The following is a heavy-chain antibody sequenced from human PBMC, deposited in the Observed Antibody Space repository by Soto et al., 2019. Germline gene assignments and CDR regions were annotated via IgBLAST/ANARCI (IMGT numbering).Heavy chain of an antibody. CDR1: GFTFDDYA. D-gene: IGHD6-19*01. Sequence: LRLSCAASGFTFDDYAMHWVRQAPGKGLEWVSGISWNSGSIGYADSVKGRFTISRGNAKNSLYLQMNSLRAEDTALYYCAKDNGIAVAGTVFDYWGQGTLVTVSS. CDR3: AKDNGIAVAGTVFDY. J-gene: IGHJ4*02. CDR2: ISWNSGSI. V-gene: IGHV3-9*01.